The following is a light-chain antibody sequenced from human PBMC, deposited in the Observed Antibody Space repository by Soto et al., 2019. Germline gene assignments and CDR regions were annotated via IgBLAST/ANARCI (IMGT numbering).Light chain of an antibody. J-gene: IGKJ1*01. V-gene: IGKV3D-7*01. CDR3: QQYYNATVT. Sequence: PGERVTLSCRASQSVSSSYLTWYQPKPGQAPRLLIYGASTRATSIPARFSGSGSGTDFTLTISSLQPEDFAVYYCQQYYNATVTFGQGTKVEIK. CDR2: GAS. CDR1: QSVSSSY.